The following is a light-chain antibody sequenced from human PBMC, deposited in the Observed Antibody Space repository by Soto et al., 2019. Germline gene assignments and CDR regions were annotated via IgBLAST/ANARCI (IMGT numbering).Light chain of an antibody. Sequence: QSALTQPASVSGSPGQSITISCTGTSSDVGGYNYVSWYQQHPGIAPKLLIYGVTNRPSGVSTRFSGSKSGNTASLTISGLQAEDAADSHCSSYTSASTLLYLFGTGTKLTVL. CDR3: SSYTSASTLLYL. CDR2: GVT. V-gene: IGLV2-14*01. CDR1: SSDVGGYNY. J-gene: IGLJ1*01.